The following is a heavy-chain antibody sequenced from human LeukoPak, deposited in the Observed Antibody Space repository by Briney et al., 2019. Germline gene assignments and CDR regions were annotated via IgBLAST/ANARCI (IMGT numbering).Heavy chain of an antibody. V-gene: IGHV3-7*03. D-gene: IGHD3-3*01. Sequence: GGSLRLSCAASGFTFSSYWMSWVRQAPGKGLEWVANIKQDGSEKYYVDSVKGRFTISRDNAKNSLYLQMNSLRAEDTAVYYCARDKRANVLRFSEWLTGHLDYWGQGTLVTVSS. J-gene: IGHJ4*02. CDR1: GFTFSSYW. CDR3: ARDKRANVLRFSEWLTGHLDY. CDR2: IKQDGSEK.